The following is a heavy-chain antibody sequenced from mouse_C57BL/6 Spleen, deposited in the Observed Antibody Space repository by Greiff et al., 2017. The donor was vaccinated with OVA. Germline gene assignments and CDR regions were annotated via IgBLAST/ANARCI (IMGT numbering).Heavy chain of an antibody. D-gene: IGHD2-1*01. J-gene: IGHJ4*01. CDR1: GFTFSDYY. V-gene: IGHV5-16*01. CDR2: INYDGSST. Sequence: EVQLQESEGGLVQPGSSMKLSCTASGFTFSDYYMAWVRQVPEKGLEWVANINYDGSSTYYLDSLKSRFIISRDNAKNILYLQMSSLKSEDTATYYCARQSAIYYGNLYHAMDYWGQGTSVTVSS. CDR3: ARQSAIYYGNLYHAMDY.